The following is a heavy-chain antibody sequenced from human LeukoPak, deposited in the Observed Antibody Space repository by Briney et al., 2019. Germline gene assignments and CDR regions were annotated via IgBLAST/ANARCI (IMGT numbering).Heavy chain of an antibody. CDR3: ARGAGDYYGSGADTFDI. CDR1: GGSISSYY. D-gene: IGHD3-10*01. V-gene: IGHV4-59*01. Sequence: PSETLSLTCTVSGGSISSYYWSWIRQPPGKGLEWIGDIYYSGSTNYNPSLKSRVTISVDTSKNQFSLKLSSVTAADTAVYYCARGAGDYYGSGADTFDIWGQGTMVTVSS. J-gene: IGHJ3*02. CDR2: IYYSGST.